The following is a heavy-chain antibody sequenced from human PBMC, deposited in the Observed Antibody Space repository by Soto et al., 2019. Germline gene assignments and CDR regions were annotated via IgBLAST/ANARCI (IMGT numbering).Heavy chain of an antibody. D-gene: IGHD2-2*01. V-gene: IGHV3-15*01. CDR1: GXTXSNAW. Sequence: EVQLVESGGGLVKPGGSLRLSXAXXGXTXSNAWMSWVRXAXGXGXEWVGRIKSKTDGGTTDYAAPVKGRFTISRDDSKNTLYLQMNSLKTEDTAVYYXXXXXXXXXXXSRLGYWGQGTLVTVSS. CDR2: IKSKTDGGTT. CDR3: XXXXXXXXXXSRLGY. J-gene: IGHJ4*02.